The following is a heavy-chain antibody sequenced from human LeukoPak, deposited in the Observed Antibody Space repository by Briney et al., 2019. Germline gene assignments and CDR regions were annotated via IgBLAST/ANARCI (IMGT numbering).Heavy chain of an antibody. CDR3: AKSRKGSSSTLDY. CDR2: ISGSGGST. J-gene: IGHJ4*02. D-gene: IGHD6-13*01. Sequence: PGGSLRLSCAASGFTISSYAMSWVRQAPGKRLEWVSAISGSGGSTYYADSVKGRFTISRDNSKNTLYLQMNSLRAEDTAVYYCAKSRKGSSSTLDYWGQGTLVTVSS. CDR1: GFTISSYA. V-gene: IGHV3-23*01.